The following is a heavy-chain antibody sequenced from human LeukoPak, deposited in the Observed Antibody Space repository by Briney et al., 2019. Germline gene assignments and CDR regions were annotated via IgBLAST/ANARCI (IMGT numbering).Heavy chain of an antibody. CDR3: ATSREQPYSNYYHYFDY. Sequence: ASVKVSCKASGYTFTSYDINWVRQATGQGLEWMGWMNPNSGNRGYAQKFQGRVTMTRDTSISTAYMELSSLRSEDTAVYYCATSREQPYSNYYHYFDYWGQGTLVTVTS. D-gene: IGHD4-4*01. CDR2: MNPNSGNR. CDR1: GYTFTSYD. V-gene: IGHV1-8*01. J-gene: IGHJ4*02.